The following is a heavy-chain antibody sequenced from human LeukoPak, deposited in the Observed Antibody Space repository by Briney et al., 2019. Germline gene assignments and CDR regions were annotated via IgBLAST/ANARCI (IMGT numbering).Heavy chain of an antibody. Sequence: ASVKVSCKASGYTFTSYAMNWVRQAPGQGLEWMGWINTNTGNPTYAQGFPGRFVFSLDTSVSTAYLQISSLKAEDTAVYYCARGYTKDMSSVTHFDYWGQGTLVTVSS. CDR1: GYTFTSYA. CDR3: ARGYTKDMSSVTHFDY. V-gene: IGHV7-4-1*02. CDR2: INTNTGNP. D-gene: IGHD4-17*01. J-gene: IGHJ4*02.